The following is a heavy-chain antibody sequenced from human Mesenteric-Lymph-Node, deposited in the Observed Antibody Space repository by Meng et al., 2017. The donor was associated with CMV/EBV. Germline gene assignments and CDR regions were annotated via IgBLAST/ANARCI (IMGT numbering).Heavy chain of an antibody. D-gene: IGHD1-26*01. CDR3: AKVLEWEVPRFYYALDV. J-gene: IGHJ6*02. CDR2: ISHSGGTT. V-gene: IGHV3-23*01. CDR1: GFTFKSYA. Sequence: GGSLRLSCAASGFTFKSYAMSWVRQAPGKGLEWVSGISHSGGTTYYADSVKGRFTVSRDNSKNTLHLQMNSLRAEDTAVYYCAKVLEWEVPRFYYALDVWGQGTTVTVSS.